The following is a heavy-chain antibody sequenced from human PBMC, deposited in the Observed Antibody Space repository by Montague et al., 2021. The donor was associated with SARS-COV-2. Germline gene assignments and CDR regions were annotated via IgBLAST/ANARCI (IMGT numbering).Heavy chain of an antibody. Sequence: SETLSLTCTVSHGSTSSSSYEWGWIRQPPGKGLEWIGGIYHTGRTYNNPSLKSRVTLSVDTSRNQFSLKVSFVTAAETAMYYCAVVDILTGYSLNYWGQGTLVTVSS. J-gene: IGHJ4*02. CDR1: HGSTSSSSYE. V-gene: IGHV4-39*01. D-gene: IGHD3-9*01. CDR3: AVVDILTGYSLNY. CDR2: IYHTGRT.